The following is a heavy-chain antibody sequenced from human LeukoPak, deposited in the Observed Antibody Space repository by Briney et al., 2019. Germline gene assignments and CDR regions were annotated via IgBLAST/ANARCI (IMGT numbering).Heavy chain of an antibody. V-gene: IGHV1-24*01. Sequence: EDGETIYAQKFQGRVTMTEDTSTDTAYMELSSLRSEDTAVYYCATGLTSLLYSGYDLALDYWGQGTLVTVSS. CDR3: ATGLTSLLYSGYDLALDY. D-gene: IGHD5-12*01. CDR2: EDGET. J-gene: IGHJ4*02.